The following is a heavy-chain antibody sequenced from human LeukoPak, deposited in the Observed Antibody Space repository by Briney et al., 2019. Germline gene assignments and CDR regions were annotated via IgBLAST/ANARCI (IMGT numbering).Heavy chain of an antibody. V-gene: IGHV4-61*02. CDR1: GGSISSGSYY. D-gene: IGHD3-3*01. CDR3: ASHNFGVDTYYYYYYMDV. J-gene: IGHJ6*03. CDR2: IYTSGST. Sequence: SETLFLTCTVSGGSISSGSYYWSWIRQPAGKGLEWIGRIYTSGSTNYNPSLKSRVTISVDTSKNQFSLKLSSVTAADTAVYYCASHNFGVDTYYYYYYMDVWGKGTTVTVSS.